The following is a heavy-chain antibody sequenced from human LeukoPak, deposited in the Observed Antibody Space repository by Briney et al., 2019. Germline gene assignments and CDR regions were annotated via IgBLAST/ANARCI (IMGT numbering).Heavy chain of an antibody. J-gene: IGHJ4*02. CDR2: IYYSGST. Sequence: SETLSLTCTVSGGSISSGDYYWSWIRQPPGKGLEWIGYIYYSGSTYYNPSLKSRVTISVDTSKNQFSLELSSVTAADTAVYYCARDKPDYYDSSGYYYSPGFDYWGQGTLVTVSS. CDR1: GGSISSGDYY. CDR3: ARDKPDYYDSSGYYYSPGFDY. D-gene: IGHD3-22*01. V-gene: IGHV4-30-4*01.